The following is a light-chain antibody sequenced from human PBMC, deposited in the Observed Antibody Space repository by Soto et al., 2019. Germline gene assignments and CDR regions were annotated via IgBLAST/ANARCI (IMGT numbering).Light chain of an antibody. J-gene: IGKJ3*01. CDR3: QQYDNLLFT. CDR2: DAS. Sequence: DIQMTQSPSSLSASVGDRVTITCQASQDISNSLNWYQQKPGKAPKLLIYDASSLKTGVPSRFSGSGSGTDFTFTISSLQPEDIATYYCQQYDNLLFTFGPWTKVDIK. CDR1: QDISNS. V-gene: IGKV1-33*01.